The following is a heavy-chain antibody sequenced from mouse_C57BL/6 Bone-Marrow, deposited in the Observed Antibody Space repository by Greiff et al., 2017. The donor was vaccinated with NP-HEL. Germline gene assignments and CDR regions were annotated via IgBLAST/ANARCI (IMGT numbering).Heavy chain of an antibody. D-gene: IGHD2-4*01. V-gene: IGHV5-6*01. Sequence: EVKLMESGGDLVKPGGSLKLSCAASGFTFSSYGMSWVRQTPDKGLEWVANISSGGSYTYYPDSVKGRVTMSRDKAKNPLYLQLSSLNSEVSALSYCAHPYDYDVAWFAFWGQGTLVTVSA. J-gene: IGHJ3*01. CDR3: AHPYDYDVAWFAF. CDR2: ISSGGSYT. CDR1: GFTFSSYG.